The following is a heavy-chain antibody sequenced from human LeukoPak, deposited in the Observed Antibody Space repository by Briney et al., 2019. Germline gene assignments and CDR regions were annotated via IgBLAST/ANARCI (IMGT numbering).Heavy chain of an antibody. J-gene: IGHJ6*03. Sequence: ASVKVSCKASGYTFTGYYMHWVRQAPGQGLEWMGWINPNSGGTNYAQKFQGRVTMTRDTSISTAYMELSRLRSDDTAVYYCARDALHYRLYYYMDVWGKGTTATVSS. CDR1: GYTFTGYY. CDR3: ARDALHYRLYYYMDV. V-gene: IGHV1-2*02. CDR2: INPNSGGT. D-gene: IGHD1-26*01.